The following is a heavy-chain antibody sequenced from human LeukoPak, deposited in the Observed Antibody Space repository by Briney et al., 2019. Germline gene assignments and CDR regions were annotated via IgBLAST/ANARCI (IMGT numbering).Heavy chain of an antibody. CDR3: ATQQVGGRDY. D-gene: IGHD1-26*01. CDR2: ISSSSSYI. J-gene: IGHJ4*02. CDR1: GFTFSSYS. V-gene: IGHV3-21*01. Sequence: GGSLRLSCAASGFTFSSYSMNWVRQAPGKGLEWVSSISSSSSYIYYADSVKGRFTISRDNAKNSLYLQMNSLRAEDTAVYYCATQQVGGRDYWGQGALVTVSS.